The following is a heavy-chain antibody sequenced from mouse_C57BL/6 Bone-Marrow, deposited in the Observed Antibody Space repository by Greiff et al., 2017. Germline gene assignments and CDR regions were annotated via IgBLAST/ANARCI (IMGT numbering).Heavy chain of an antibody. D-gene: IGHD2-14*01. CDR2: IDPTNGNT. CDR3: AREYDGPDCDY. Sequence: EVKLLESVAELVRPGASVKLSCTASGFNITNSYMHWVKQRPEQGLEWIGRIDPTNGNTKYTPKFQGKATLTVDTSSSPAYLQLSSLTSEDTAIDYCAREYDGPDCDYGGQGTTLTVSS. J-gene: IGHJ2*01. CDR1: GFNITNSY. V-gene: IGHV14-3*01.